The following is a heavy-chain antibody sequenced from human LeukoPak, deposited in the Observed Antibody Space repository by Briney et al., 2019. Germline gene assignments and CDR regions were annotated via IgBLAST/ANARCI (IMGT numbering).Heavy chain of an antibody. CDR2: IIPIFGTA. V-gene: IGHV1-69*05. D-gene: IGHD2-15*01. CDR1: GGTFSSYA. CDR3: ARESAPLGNIVVVVAASRAFDI. J-gene: IGHJ3*02. Sequence: SAKVSCKASGGTFSSYAISWVRQAPGQGLEWMGRIIPIFGTANYAQKFQGRVTITTDESTSTAYMELSSLRSEDTAVYYCARESAPLGNIVVVVAASRAFDIWGQGTMVTVSS.